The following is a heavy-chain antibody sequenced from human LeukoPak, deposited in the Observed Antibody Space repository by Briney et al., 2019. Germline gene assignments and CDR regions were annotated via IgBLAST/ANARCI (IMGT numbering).Heavy chain of an antibody. V-gene: IGHV5-51*01. CDR3: ARRHYDSTDFDP. CDR2: IHPADSDI. Sequence: LGESLKISCKASGQGSDNYWIGWVRQTPGKGLEWMGIIHPADSDIVYGPSFQGQVTISADKSISTAYLQWSSLKASDTAIYYCARRHYDSTDFDPWGQGTLVTVSS. CDR1: GQGSDNYW. J-gene: IGHJ5*02. D-gene: IGHD3-22*01.